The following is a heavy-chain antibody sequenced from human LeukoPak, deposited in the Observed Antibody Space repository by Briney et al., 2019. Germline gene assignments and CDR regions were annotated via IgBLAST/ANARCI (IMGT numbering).Heavy chain of an antibody. CDR1: GGSFSGYY. CDR3: ARTLSSSWYPSDY. CDR2: INHSGST. V-gene: IGHV4-34*01. J-gene: IGHJ4*02. D-gene: IGHD6-13*01. Sequence: SETLYLTCAVYGGSFSGYYWSWIRQPPGKGLEWIGEINHSGSTNYNPSLKSRVTISVDTSKNQFSLKLSSVTAADTAVYYCARTLSSSWYPSDYWGQGTLVTVSS.